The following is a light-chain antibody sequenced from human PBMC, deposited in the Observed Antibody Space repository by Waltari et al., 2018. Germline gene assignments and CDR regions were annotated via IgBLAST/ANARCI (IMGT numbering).Light chain of an antibody. V-gene: IGKV1-9*01. Sequence: DIQLTQSPSFLSASVGARVTITCRASQGISSYLAWYQQKPGKAPKLLIYAASTLQSGVPSRFSGSGSGTEFTLTISSLQPEDFATYYCQQLNSYLSFGGGTKVEIK. CDR3: QQLNSYLS. CDR1: QGISSY. J-gene: IGKJ4*01. CDR2: AAS.